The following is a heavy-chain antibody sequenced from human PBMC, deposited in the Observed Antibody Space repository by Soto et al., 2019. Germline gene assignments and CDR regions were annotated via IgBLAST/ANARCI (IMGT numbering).Heavy chain of an antibody. Sequence: ASVKVSCKASGYTFTSYYMHWVRQAPGQGLEWMGIINPSGGSTSYAQKFQGRVTMTRDTSTSTVYMELSSLRSEDTAVYYCARAPHYYDSSGYYLLGYWGQGTLVTVSS. CDR3: ARAPHYYDSSGYYLLGY. CDR2: INPSGGST. CDR1: GYTFTSYY. D-gene: IGHD3-22*01. J-gene: IGHJ4*02. V-gene: IGHV1-46*01.